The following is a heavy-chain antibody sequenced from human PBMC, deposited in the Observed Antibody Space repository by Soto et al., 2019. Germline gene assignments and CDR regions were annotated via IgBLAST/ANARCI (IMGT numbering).Heavy chain of an antibody. CDR3: TRTPDY. J-gene: IGHJ4*02. CDR2: VSP. CDR1: GYPFAYNW. V-gene: IGHV3-7*02. Sequence: GESLKLSCTASGYPFAYNWIGWVRQKSGKGLEWMGIVSPVDSVRGRFTISRDNSKNSLFLQLNGLRPEDTGFYYCTRTPDYWGPGTLVTVSS.